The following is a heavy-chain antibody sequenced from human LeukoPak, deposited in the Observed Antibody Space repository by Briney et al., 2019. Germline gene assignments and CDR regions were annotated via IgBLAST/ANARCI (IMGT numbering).Heavy chain of an antibody. CDR3: ARGTRGVTGAPSDF. D-gene: IGHD1-20*01. V-gene: IGHV4-61*02. CDR1: GYSINSVYY. Sequence: SETLSLTCTVSGYSINSVYYWSWIRQPAGKGLEWIGRIYNSGSTNYNPSLESRVAISVDTSKNQFSLKLSSVTATDTAVYYCARGTRGVTGAPSDFWGQGTLVTVSS. J-gene: IGHJ4*02. CDR2: IYNSGST.